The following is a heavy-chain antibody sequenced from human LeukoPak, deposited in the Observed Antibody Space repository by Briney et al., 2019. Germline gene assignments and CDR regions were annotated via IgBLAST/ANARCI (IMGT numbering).Heavy chain of an antibody. V-gene: IGHV4-59*01. Sequence: PSETLSLTCTVSGGSISSYYWSWIRQPPGKGLEWIGYIYYSGSTNYNPSLKSRVTISVDTSKNQFSLKLSSVTAADTAVYYCARDGIAAAGTEGASDIWGQGTMVTVSS. CDR2: IYYSGST. CDR3: ARDGIAAAGTEGASDI. CDR1: GGSISSYY. D-gene: IGHD6-13*01. J-gene: IGHJ3*02.